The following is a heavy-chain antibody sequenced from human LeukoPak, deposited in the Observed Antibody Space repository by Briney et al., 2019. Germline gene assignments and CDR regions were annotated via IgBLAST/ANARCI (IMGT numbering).Heavy chain of an antibody. Sequence: PSETLSLTCTVSGGSISSYYWSWIRQPPGKGLEWIGYIYYSGSTNYNPSLKSRVTISVDTSKNQFSLKLSSVTAADTAVYYCARWAMAGTGGFDYWGQGTLVTVSS. D-gene: IGHD6-19*01. V-gene: IGHV4-59*01. CDR2: IYYSGST. CDR1: GGSISSYY. J-gene: IGHJ4*02. CDR3: ARWAMAGTGGFDY.